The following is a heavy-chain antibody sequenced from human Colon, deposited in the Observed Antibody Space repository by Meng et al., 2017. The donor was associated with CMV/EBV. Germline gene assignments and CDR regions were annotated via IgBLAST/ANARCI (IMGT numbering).Heavy chain of an antibody. Sequence: VPLRESGPGLVKPSEPLSLTCIVSGVSVTSGAYHWSWIRQSPGKGLEWIGYIYDTGITIYNPSLKSRVTIFLETSKNQFSLNLNSMTTADTAVYYCAKSRSSTPGIVDDWGQGTLVTVSS. D-gene: IGHD2/OR15-2a*01. J-gene: IGHJ4*02. CDR3: AKSRSSTPGIVDD. CDR2: IYDTGIT. V-gene: IGHV4-61*08. CDR1: GVSVTSGAYH.